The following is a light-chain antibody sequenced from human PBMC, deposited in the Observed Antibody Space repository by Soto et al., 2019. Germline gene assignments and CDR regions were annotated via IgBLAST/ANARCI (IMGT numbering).Light chain of an antibody. CDR2: DAS. Sequence: ILMTQSPATLSVSPGERATLSCRASQSVSNNLAWYQQKPGQAPRLLIYDASTRATGIPARFSGSGSGTEFTLTISGLQAEDVAVYYCQQYHSGPITFGGGTKVEIK. J-gene: IGKJ4*01. CDR3: QQYHSGPIT. V-gene: IGKV3-15*01. CDR1: QSVSNN.